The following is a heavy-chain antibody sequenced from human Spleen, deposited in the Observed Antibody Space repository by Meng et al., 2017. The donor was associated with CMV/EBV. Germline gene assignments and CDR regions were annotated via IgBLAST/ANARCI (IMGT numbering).Heavy chain of an antibody. CDR2: ISSSSSTI. CDR3: AKSTEARLFDP. Sequence: GESLKISCVASGFTFSNYWMTWVRQAPGKGLEWVSYISSSSSTIYYADSVKGRFTISRDNAKNSLYLQMNSLRAEDTAVYYCAKSTEARLFDPWGQGTLVTVSS. V-gene: IGHV3-48*04. CDR1: GFTFSNYW. J-gene: IGHJ5*02.